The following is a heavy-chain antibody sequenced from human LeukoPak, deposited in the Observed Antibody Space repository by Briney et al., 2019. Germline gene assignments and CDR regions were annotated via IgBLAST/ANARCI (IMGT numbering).Heavy chain of an antibody. CDR3: ARVGTALDY. Sequence: SETLSLTCTVSGGSISSYYWSWIRQPPGKGLEWIGYIYYSGSTYYNPSLKSRVTISVDTSKNQFSLKLSSVTAADTAVYYCARVGTALDYWGQGTLVTVSS. D-gene: IGHD2-8*02. CDR2: IYYSGST. V-gene: IGHV4-59*08. CDR1: GGSISSYY. J-gene: IGHJ4*02.